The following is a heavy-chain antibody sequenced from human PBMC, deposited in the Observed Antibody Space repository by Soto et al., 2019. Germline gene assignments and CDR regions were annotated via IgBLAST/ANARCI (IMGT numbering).Heavy chain of an antibody. D-gene: IGHD1-26*01. V-gene: IGHV1-18*01. CDR1: GYTFINYG. Sequence: QVQLVQSGAEVKKPGASVKVSCNASGYTFINYGIIWVRQAPGQGLEWMGWISGYNGNTYYAQKLQGRGTMNTDTSTSKAYMYLRSLKSDGKAEYYCANDKEGGSYYWGYYFDYWGQGTMVTISS. J-gene: IGHJ4*02. CDR3: ANDKEGGSYYWGYYFDY. CDR2: ISGYNGNT.